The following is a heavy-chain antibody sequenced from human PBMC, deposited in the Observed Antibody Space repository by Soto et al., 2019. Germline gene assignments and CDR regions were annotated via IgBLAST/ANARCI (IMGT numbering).Heavy chain of an antibody. CDR1: GFSLSNARMG. D-gene: IGHD6-19*01. J-gene: IGHJ4*02. CDR2: IFSNDEK. Sequence: QVTLKESGPVLVKPTETLTLTCTVSGFSLSNARMGVSWIRQPPGKALEWLAHIFSNDEKSYSTSLKSRLTISKDTSKSQVVLTMTNMDPVDTATYYCARARYSSGWYWLWGLYYFDYWGQGTLVTVSS. V-gene: IGHV2-26*01. CDR3: ARARYSSGWYWLWGLYYFDY.